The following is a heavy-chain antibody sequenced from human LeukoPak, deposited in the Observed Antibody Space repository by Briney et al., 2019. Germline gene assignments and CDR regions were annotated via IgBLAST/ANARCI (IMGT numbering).Heavy chain of an antibody. Sequence: GGSLRLSCAASGFTFSSYSMNWVRQAPGKGLKWVSYISSSSSTIYYADSVKGRFTISRDNAKNSLYLQMNSLRAEDTAVYYCARVSPSHSSSWGKPEFDYWGQGTLVTVSS. CDR1: GFTFSSYS. CDR2: ISSSSSTI. D-gene: IGHD6-13*01. CDR3: ARVSPSHSSSWGKPEFDY. J-gene: IGHJ4*02. V-gene: IGHV3-48*01.